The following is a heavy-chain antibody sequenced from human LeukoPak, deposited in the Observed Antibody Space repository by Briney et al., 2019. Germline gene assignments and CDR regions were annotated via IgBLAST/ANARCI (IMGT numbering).Heavy chain of an antibody. D-gene: IGHD6-19*01. CDR1: GYTFTAYY. V-gene: IGHV1-2*02. J-gene: IGHJ5*02. CDR3: ARLRPVAGWNWFDP. Sequence: ASVKVSCKASGYTFTAYYMHWVRQAPGQGPEWMGWINPNSGVTNYAQKFQGRVTMTTDTSTSTAYMELRSLRSDDTAVYYCARLRPVAGWNWFDPWGQGTLVTVSS. CDR2: INPNSGVT.